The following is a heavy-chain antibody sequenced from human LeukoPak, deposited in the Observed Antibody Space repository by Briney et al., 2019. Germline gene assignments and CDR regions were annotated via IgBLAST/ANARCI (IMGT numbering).Heavy chain of an antibody. Sequence: GGSLRLSCAASGFTFSSYAMHWVRQAPGKGLEWVAVISYDGSNKYYADSVKGRFTISRDNSKNTLYLQMNSLRAGDTAVYYCARDEGGSSCFDYWGQGTLVTVSS. CDR3: ARDEGGSSCFDY. CDR1: GFTFSSYA. J-gene: IGHJ4*02. V-gene: IGHV3-30-3*01. CDR2: ISYDGSNK. D-gene: IGHD6-13*01.